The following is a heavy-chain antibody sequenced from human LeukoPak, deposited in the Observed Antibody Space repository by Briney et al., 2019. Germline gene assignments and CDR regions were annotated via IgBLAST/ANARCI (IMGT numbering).Heavy chain of an antibody. J-gene: IGHJ3*02. CDR3: ARHDYDTSLSAGAFDI. CDR2: IYYSGST. V-gene: IGHV4-59*08. Sequence: PSETLSLTCTVSGGSISSHYWSWIRQPPGKGLEWIGYIYYSGSTNYNPSLKSRVTISVDTSKNQFSLKLSSVTAADTAVYYCARHDYDTSLSAGAFDIWGQGTMVTVSS. CDR1: GGSISSHY. D-gene: IGHD3-16*01.